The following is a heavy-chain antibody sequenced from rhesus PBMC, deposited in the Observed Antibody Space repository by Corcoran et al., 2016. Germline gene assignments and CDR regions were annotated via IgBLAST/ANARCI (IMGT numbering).Heavy chain of an antibody. CDR3: AKGGIYYFDY. CDR2: IDPSDSDT. V-gene: IGHV5-20*02. CDR1: GISFASSW. J-gene: IGHJ4*01. Sequence: EVQLVQSGAEVKRPGEALKISGKTSGISFASSWHSGGCQRPGKGLEWMGAIDPSDSDTRYSPSFQGQVTISADRSITTAYLQWSSLKASDTATYYCAKGGIYYFDYWGQGVLVTVSS.